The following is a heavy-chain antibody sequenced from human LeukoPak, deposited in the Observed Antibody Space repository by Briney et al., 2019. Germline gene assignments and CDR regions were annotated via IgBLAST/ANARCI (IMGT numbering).Heavy chain of an antibody. CDR3: XXSGAARLXYKVDWFDP. V-gene: IGHV3-33*01. J-gene: IGHJ5*02. Sequence: QPGRSLRLSCAASGFTFSNYGIHWVRQAPGKGLEWVAVIWYDGTNAYYADSVKGRFTISRDNSKNTLYLQMNSLRAEDTAVYYCXXSGAARLXYKVDWFDPWGQGTLVIVSS. D-gene: IGHD6-6*01. CDR1: GFTFSNYG. CDR2: IWYDGTNA.